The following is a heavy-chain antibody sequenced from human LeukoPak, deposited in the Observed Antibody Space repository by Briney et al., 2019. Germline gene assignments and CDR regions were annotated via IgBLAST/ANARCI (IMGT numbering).Heavy chain of an antibody. CDR3: ARSSGSYLYYFDY. CDR1: GGSISSSSYY. D-gene: IGHD1-26*01. Sequence: SETLSLTCTVSGGSISSSSYYWGWIRQPPGKGLEWIGSIYYSGSTYYNPSLKSRVTISVDTSKNQFSLKLSSVTAADTAGYYCARSSGSYLYYFDYWGQGTLVTVSS. J-gene: IGHJ4*02. V-gene: IGHV4-39*07. CDR2: IYYSGST.